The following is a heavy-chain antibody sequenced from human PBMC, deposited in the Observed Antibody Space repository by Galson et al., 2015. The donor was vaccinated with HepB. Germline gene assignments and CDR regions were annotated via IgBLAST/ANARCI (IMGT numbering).Heavy chain of an antibody. V-gene: IGHV1-69*06. CDR3: ARADYGGTPA. D-gene: IGHD4-23*01. Sequence: SVKISCKSSGGTLSSYAISWVRQAPGQGLEWMGGIIPIFGTANYAQKFQGRVTITADKSTSTAYMELSSLRSEDTAVYYCARADYGGTPAWGQGTLVTVSS. J-gene: IGHJ5*02. CDR2: IIPIFGTA. CDR1: GGTLSSYA.